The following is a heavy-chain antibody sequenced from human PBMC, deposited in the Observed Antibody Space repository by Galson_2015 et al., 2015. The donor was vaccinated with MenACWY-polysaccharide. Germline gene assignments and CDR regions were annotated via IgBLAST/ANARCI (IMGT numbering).Heavy chain of an antibody. D-gene: IGHD6-13*01. CDR3: AKAKYSSSWFGPNFGS. CDR1: GFTFASYA. V-gene: IGHV3-23*01. Sequence: SLRLSCAASGFTFASYAMSWVRQAPGRGLEWVSGISGSGGSTYYVDSVKGRFTISRDPSKNTLYLQMNSLRAEDTAVYYCAKAKYSSSWFGPNFGSWGQGTLVTVTS. CDR2: ISGSGGST. J-gene: IGHJ4*02.